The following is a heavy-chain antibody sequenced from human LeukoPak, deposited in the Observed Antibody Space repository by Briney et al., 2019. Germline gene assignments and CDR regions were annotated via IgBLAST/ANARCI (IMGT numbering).Heavy chain of an antibody. J-gene: IGHJ4*02. D-gene: IGHD5-18*01. Sequence: GGSLRLSCAASGFTFSNAWMNWVRQAPGKGLEWVGRIKSKTDGGTTDYAAPVKGRFTISRDDSKNTLYLRMNSLKTEDTAVYYCSVDTAMVPTDYWGQGTLVTVSS. CDR2: IKSKTDGGTT. CDR3: SVDTAMVPTDY. CDR1: GFTFSNAW. V-gene: IGHV3-15*07.